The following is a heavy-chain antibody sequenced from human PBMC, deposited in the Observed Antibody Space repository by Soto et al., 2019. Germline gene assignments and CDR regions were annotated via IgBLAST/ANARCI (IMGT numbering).Heavy chain of an antibody. Sequence: GXSQRLSCAASGFPFGNYWMYWVRQAPGNGLLWVXRINTXGSGTNHADSXXGRFTISXXNAKHTVYMQMNRIRAQDTAVYYCAKYHYYDRKWGQGTLVTASS. CDR2: INTXGSGT. D-gene: IGHD3-22*01. J-gene: IGHJ4*02. CDR1: GFPFGNYW. V-gene: IGHV3-74*01. CDR3: AKYHYYDRK.